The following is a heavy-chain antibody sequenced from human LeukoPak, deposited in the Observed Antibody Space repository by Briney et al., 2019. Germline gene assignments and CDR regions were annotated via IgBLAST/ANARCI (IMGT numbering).Heavy chain of an antibody. J-gene: IGHJ5*02. Sequence: SETLSLTCTVSGGSISSSSYYWGWIRQPPGKGLEWIGSIYYSGSTYYNPSLKSRVTISVDTSKNQFSLKLSSVTAADTAVYYCARQAYCSSTSCPGNWFDPWGQGTLVTVSS. D-gene: IGHD2-2*01. CDR3: ARQAYCSSTSCPGNWFDP. CDR1: GGSISSSSYY. V-gene: IGHV4-39*01. CDR2: IYYSGST.